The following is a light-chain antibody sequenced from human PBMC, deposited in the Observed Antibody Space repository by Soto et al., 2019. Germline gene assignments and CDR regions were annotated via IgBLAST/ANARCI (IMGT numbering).Light chain of an antibody. Sequence: EIVLTQSPATLSLSPGERATLSCRASQSISSSLAWYQQKPGQAPRLLIYAASNRATGIPARFSASGSGTDFTLTISSLESEDFAVYYCHQRSNWPPITFGQGTRLEIK. J-gene: IGKJ5*01. CDR3: HQRSNWPPIT. CDR1: QSISSS. CDR2: AAS. V-gene: IGKV3-11*01.